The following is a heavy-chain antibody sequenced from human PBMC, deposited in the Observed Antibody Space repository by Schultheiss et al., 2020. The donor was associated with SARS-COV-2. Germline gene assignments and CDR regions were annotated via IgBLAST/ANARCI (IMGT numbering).Heavy chain of an antibody. CDR3: ARDYDFWSGYYNDQNFYYYYGMDV. V-gene: IGHV4-61*01. CDR1: GGSVSSGSYY. J-gene: IGHJ6*02. CDR2: IYYSGST. Sequence: SETLSLTCTVSGGSVSSGSYYWSWIRQPPGKGLEWSGYIYYSGSTNYNPSLKSRITISVDTYKNQFSLKLSAVTDADTAVYYCARDYDFWSGYYNDQNFYYYYGMDVWGQGTTVTVSS. D-gene: IGHD3-3*01.